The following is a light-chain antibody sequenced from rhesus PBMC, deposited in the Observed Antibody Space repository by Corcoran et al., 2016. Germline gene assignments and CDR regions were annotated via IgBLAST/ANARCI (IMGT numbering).Light chain of an antibody. CDR3: LQHNSYPLT. Sequence: DIQMTQSPSSLSASVGDTVTITCRASQGISCYLNWFQQKQGKAPKLLIYDASSLESGGPSRFSGSGSGQDFTLTISSLQPEDFAAYDCLQHNSYPLTFGGGTKVEIK. CDR2: DAS. J-gene: IGKJ4*01. V-gene: IGKV1-28*03. CDR1: QGISCY.